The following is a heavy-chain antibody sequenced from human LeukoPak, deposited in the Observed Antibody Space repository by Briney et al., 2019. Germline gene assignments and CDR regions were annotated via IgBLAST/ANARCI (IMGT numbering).Heavy chain of an antibody. CDR1: GFTFSSYW. V-gene: IGHV3-7*01. CDR2: IKQDGSEK. Sequence: PGGSLRLSCAASGFTFSSYWMSWVRQAPGKGREWVANIKQDGSEKYYVDSVKGRFTISRDNAKNSLYLQMNSLRAEDTAVYYCARKVVASSSRSWFDPWRQGTLVTVSS. CDR3: ARKVVASSSRSWFDP. D-gene: IGHD6-6*01. J-gene: IGHJ5*02.